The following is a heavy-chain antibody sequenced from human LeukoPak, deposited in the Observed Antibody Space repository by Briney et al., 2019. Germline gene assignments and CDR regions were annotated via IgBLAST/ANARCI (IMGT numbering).Heavy chain of an antibody. Sequence: GGSLRLSCAASGFTVSDYSMSWVRQAPGKGLEWVSAISGSGSYTDYADSVKGRFTISRDNSKNTLYLQMNSLRAEDTAVYYCARRAGGYSHPYDYWGQGTLVTVS. CDR1: GFTVSDYS. CDR2: ISGSGSYT. CDR3: ARRAGGYSHPYDY. J-gene: IGHJ4*02. D-gene: IGHD4-23*01. V-gene: IGHV3-23*01.